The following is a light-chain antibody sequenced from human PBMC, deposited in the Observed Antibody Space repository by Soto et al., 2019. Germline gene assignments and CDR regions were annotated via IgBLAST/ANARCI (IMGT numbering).Light chain of an antibody. Sequence: AIQLTQSPSSLSASEGDRVTITCRASQAISSDLVWYQQTPGKGPKLLIYDASTLESGVPLRFSGSGSGTEFTLTISSLQPEDFVTYFCQQFNSYPLTFGGGTTLEIK. CDR3: QQFNSYPLT. V-gene: IGKV1-13*02. CDR1: QAISSD. J-gene: IGKJ4*01. CDR2: DAS.